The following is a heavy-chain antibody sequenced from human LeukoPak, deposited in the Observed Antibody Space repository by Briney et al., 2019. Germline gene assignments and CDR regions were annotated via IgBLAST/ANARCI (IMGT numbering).Heavy chain of an antibody. CDR3: ASTMVRGVRTRMNWFDP. J-gene: IGHJ5*02. CDR1: GFTFSTYV. CDR2: ISGSGGTT. Sequence: GGSLRLSCAASGFTFSTYVVNWVRQAPGKGLEWVSTISGSGGTTYYADSVKGRFTISRDNAKNSLYLQMNSLRAEDTAVYYCASTMVRGVRTRMNWFDPWGQGTLVTVSS. V-gene: IGHV3-23*01. D-gene: IGHD3-10*01.